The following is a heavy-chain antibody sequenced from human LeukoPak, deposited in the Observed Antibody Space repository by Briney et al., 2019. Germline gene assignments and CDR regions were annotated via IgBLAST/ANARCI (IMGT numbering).Heavy chain of an antibody. CDR2: ISAYNGNT. CDR1: GYTFTSYG. Sequence: ASVKVSCKASGYTFTSYGISWVRQAPGQGLEWMGWISAYNGNTNYAQKLQGRVTMTTDTSTSTAYMELRSLRSDDKAVYYCARFPTTVTTGLGYYYYYGMDVWGQGTTVTVSS. CDR3: ARFPTTVTTGLGYYYYYGMDV. D-gene: IGHD4-4*01. J-gene: IGHJ6*02. V-gene: IGHV1-18*01.